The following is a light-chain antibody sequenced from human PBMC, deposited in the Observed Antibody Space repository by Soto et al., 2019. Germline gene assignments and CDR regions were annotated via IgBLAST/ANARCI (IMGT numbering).Light chain of an antibody. V-gene: IGLV2-8*01. CDR1: SSDVGGYNY. CDR2: EVS. CDR3: LSYADTAYV. J-gene: IGLJ1*01. Sequence: QSALTQPPSVSGSPGQSVTISCAGTSSDVGGYNYVSWYQQYPGKVPKLMIYEVSERPSGVPDRFSGSKSGNTAFLTVSGLQAEDEADYYCLSYADTAYVFGTGTKLTVL.